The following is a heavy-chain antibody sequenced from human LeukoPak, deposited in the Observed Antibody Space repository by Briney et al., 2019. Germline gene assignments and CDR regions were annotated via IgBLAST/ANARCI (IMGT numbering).Heavy chain of an antibody. Sequence: ASVKVSCKASGYTFTSYYMHWVRQAPGQGLEWMGIINPSGGSTSYAQKFQGRVTMTRDTSTSTDYMELSSLRSEDTAVYYCARDPLYDFWSGYYLSYYGMDVWGQGTTVTVSS. V-gene: IGHV1-46*01. D-gene: IGHD3-3*01. J-gene: IGHJ6*02. CDR3: ARDPLYDFWSGYYLSYYGMDV. CDR1: GYTFTSYY. CDR2: INPSGGST.